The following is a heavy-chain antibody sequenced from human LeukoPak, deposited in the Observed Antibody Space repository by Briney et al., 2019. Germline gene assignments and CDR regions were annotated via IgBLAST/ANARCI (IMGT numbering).Heavy chain of an antibody. Sequence: PGGSLRLSCAASGFTFSSYEVNWVRQAPGKGLEWVSYISSSGSTIYYADSVKGRFTISRDNAKNSLYLQMNSLRAEDTAVYYCARTYYDFWSGYTGMGHIDYWGQGTLVTVSS. D-gene: IGHD3-3*01. V-gene: IGHV3-48*03. J-gene: IGHJ4*02. CDR1: GFTFSSYE. CDR2: ISSSGSTI. CDR3: ARTYYDFWSGYTGMGHIDY.